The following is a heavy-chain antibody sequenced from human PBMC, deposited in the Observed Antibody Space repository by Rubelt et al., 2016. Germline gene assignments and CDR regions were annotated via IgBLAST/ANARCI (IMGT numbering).Heavy chain of an antibody. Sequence: QVQLQESGPGLVKPSETLSLTCTVSGYSISSGYYWGWIRQPPGKGLEWMGELYHSGSTNYNPSLKNRVIISVDKSKNQFSLTLNSVTAADTAVYYCCSMFDSWGQGTLVTISS. J-gene: IGHJ4*02. CDR1: GYSISSGYY. CDR3: CSMFDS. CDR2: LYHSGST. D-gene: IGHD3-3*02. V-gene: IGHV4-38-2*02.